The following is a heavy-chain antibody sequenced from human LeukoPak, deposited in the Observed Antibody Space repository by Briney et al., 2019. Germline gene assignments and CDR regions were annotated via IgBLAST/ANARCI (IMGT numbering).Heavy chain of an antibody. V-gene: IGHV4-38-2*02. CDR2: IYHSGRT. Sequence: SETLSLTCTVSGYSISSGYYWGWIRQPPGKGLEWIGSIYHSGRTFYNPSLKSRVTISLDTSRNQFSLKLNSVTAADTAVYYCAKSNGYGLVDIWGQGTMVTVSS. CDR1: GYSISSGYY. CDR3: AKSNGYGLVDI. J-gene: IGHJ3*02. D-gene: IGHD3-10*01.